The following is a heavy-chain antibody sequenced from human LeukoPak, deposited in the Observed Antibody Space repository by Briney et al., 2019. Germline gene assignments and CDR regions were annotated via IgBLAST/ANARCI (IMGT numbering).Heavy chain of an antibody. CDR2: IYHSGST. D-gene: IGHD2-15*01. CDR1: GGSISSSNW. J-gene: IGHJ5*02. Sequence: SETLSLTCAVSGGSISSSNWWSWVRQPPGKGLEWIGEIYHSGSTNYNPSLKSRVTISVDKSKNQFSLKLSSVTAADTAVYYCAGAEVHCSGGSCYFFGFDPWGQGTLVTVSS. V-gene: IGHV4-4*02. CDR3: AGAEVHCSGGSCYFFGFDP.